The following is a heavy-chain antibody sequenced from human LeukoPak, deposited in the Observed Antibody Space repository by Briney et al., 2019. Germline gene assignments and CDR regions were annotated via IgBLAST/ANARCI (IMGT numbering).Heavy chain of an antibody. V-gene: IGHV4-34*01. CDR1: GGSFSGYY. Sequence: SETLSLTCAVYGGSFSGYYWSWIRQPPGKGLEWIGEINHSGSTNYNPSLKSRVTISVDTSKNQFSLKLSSVTAADTAVYYCAGGRYLRYYDFWSGPDKDYYFDYWGQGTLVTVSP. D-gene: IGHD3-3*01. CDR2: INHSGST. J-gene: IGHJ4*02. CDR3: AGGRYLRYYDFWSGPDKDYYFDY.